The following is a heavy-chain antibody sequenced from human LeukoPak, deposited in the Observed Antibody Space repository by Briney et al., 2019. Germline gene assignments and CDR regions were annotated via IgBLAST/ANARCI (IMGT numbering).Heavy chain of an antibody. CDR1: GFIFSSYA. CDR3: AKQLGYCSDGSCYFPY. D-gene: IGHD2-15*01. J-gene: IGHJ4*02. CDR2: ISNNGGYT. V-gene: IGHV3-23*01. Sequence: GGSLRLSCAASGFIFSSYAIHWIRQAPGKGLEWVSAISNNGGYTYYADSVQGRFTISRDNSKSTLCLQMNSLRAEDTAVYYCAKQLGYCSDGSCYFPYWGQGTLVTVSS.